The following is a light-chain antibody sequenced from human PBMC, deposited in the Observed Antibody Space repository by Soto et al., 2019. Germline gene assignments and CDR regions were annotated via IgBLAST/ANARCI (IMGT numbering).Light chain of an antibody. CDR1: QDIGSV. Sequence: AIRMTQSPSSLSAPTGDRVTIACRASQDIGSVLAWYQQKAGKAPKLLIYVASALQTGVPSRFSGSGSGTDFTLTISRLQSEDSATYYCQQYYSYPRTFGQGTKVEIK. V-gene: IGKV1-8*01. CDR2: VAS. CDR3: QQYYSYPRT. J-gene: IGKJ1*01.